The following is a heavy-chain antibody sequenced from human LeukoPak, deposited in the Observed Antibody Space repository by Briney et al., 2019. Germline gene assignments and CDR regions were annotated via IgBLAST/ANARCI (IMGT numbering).Heavy chain of an antibody. V-gene: IGHV4-38-2*02. D-gene: IGHD2-21*01. Sequence: SETLSLTCNVSGYSINTGYYWGWIRQPPGKGLEWIGSIHHRGNTYYNPSLKSRVSLSLDTSMNQFSLKMYSVTAADTAVYYCVKDGTQSHIALIAGYFDLWGRGTLVAVSS. CDR3: VKDGTQSHIALIAGYFDL. CDR1: GYSINTGYY. CDR2: IHHRGNT. J-gene: IGHJ2*01.